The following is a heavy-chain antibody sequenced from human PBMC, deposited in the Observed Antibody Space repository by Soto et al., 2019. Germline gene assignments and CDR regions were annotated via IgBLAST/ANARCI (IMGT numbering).Heavy chain of an antibody. CDR2: INPATGAA. CDR1: GYPVTAYY. D-gene: IGHD3-3*01. CDR3: ARGGGVGVAGSAAFDM. J-gene: IGHJ3*02. Sequence: QLHLVQSGAVVKKPGASVTVSCSASGYPVTAYYMHWVRQAPGRGLEWMGGINPATGAAKYTQPFQAGVPMTWETSTRAVFVELRGLRSGDTAVFSCARGGGVGVAGSAAFDMWGQGTVVTVSS. V-gene: IGHV1-2*02.